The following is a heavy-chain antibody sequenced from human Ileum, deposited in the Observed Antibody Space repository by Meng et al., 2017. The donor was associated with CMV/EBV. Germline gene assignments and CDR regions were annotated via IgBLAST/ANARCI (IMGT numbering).Heavy chain of an antibody. V-gene: IGHV4-34*01. CDR3: ARGVAGGPFDY. CDR1: GGSFRGYY. CDR2: INHSGST. J-gene: IGHJ4*02. D-gene: IGHD2-15*01. Sequence: QVQLQQWGAGLLKPSEHLSLPCAVYGGSFRGYYWSWIRQPPGKGLEWIEEINHSGSTNYNPSLKSRVTISVDTSKNQFFLKLSSVTAADTAVYYCARGVAGGPFDYWGQGTLVTVSS.